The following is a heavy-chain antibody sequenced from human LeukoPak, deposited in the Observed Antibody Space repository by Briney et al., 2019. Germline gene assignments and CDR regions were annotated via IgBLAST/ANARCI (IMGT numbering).Heavy chain of an antibody. D-gene: IGHD1-26*01. CDR1: GFTFSSYS. J-gene: IGHJ4*02. CDR2: ISSSSSYI. V-gene: IGHV3-21*01. Sequence: GGSLRLSCAASGFTFSSYSMNWVRQAPGKGLEWVSSISSSSSYIYYADSVKGRFTISRDNAKNSLYLQMNSLRAEDTAVYYCAREKHGWAILYYFDYWGQGTLVTVSS. CDR3: AREKHGWAILYYFDY.